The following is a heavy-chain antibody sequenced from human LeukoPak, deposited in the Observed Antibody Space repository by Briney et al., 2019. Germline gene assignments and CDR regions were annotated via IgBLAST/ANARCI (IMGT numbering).Heavy chain of an antibody. D-gene: IGHD6-19*01. CDR3: AKSLSSSGWHGGLGY. J-gene: IGHJ4*02. CDR1: GFTFSSYA. Sequence: GGSLRLSCAASGFTFSSYAMSWVRQAPGKGLEWVSAISGSGGSTNYADSVKGRFTISRDNSKNTLYLQMNSLRAEDTAVYYCAKSLSSSGWHGGLGYWGQGTLVTVSS. V-gene: IGHV3-23*01. CDR2: ISGSGGST.